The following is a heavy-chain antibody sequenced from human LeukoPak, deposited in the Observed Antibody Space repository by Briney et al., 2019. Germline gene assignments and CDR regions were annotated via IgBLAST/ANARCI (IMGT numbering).Heavy chain of an antibody. CDR1: GGSISSYY. V-gene: IGHV4-59*01. D-gene: IGHD3-10*01. CDR2: IYYSGST. Sequence: SETLSLTCTVSGGSISSYYWSWVRQPPGTGLEWIGYIYYSGSTNYNPSLNSRVTISVDTSKNQFSLKLSSVTAADTAVYYCARDRYYHAGMDVWGQGTTVTVSS. CDR3: ARDRYYHAGMDV. J-gene: IGHJ6*02.